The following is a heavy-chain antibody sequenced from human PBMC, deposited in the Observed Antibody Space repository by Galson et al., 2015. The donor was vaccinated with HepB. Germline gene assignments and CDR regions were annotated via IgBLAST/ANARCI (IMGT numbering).Heavy chain of an antibody. J-gene: IGHJ6*02. CDR2: ISGSSTYI. CDR3: ARTIERDRNLNRAAGGIGYYAMDV. D-gene: IGHD6-13*01. CDR1: GFTFSSYS. V-gene: IGHV3-21*01. Sequence: SLRLSCAASGFTFSSYSLNWVRQAPGKGLEWVSSISGSSTYIKYADSVKGRFTVSRDNAKNSVFLQMNSLRAEDTAVYYCARTIERDRNLNRAAGGIGYYAMDVWGQGTTVTVSS.